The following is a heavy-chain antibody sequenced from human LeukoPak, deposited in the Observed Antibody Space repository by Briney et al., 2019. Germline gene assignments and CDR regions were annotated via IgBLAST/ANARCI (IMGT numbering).Heavy chain of an antibody. J-gene: IGHJ4*02. V-gene: IGHV3-30*02. D-gene: IGHD3-22*01. CDR1: GFTFSHYG. Sequence: GGPLRLSCAASGFTFSHYGMHWVRQAPGKGLEWMAFIENDGSDKYLADSVKGRFTISRDNSKNTLYLQMNSLRAEDTALYYCAKDLHTSASCYWGQGALVTVSS. CDR2: IENDGSDK. CDR3: AKDLHTSASCY.